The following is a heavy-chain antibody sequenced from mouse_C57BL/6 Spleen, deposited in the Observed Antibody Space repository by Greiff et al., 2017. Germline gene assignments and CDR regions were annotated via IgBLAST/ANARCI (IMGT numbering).Heavy chain of an antibody. V-gene: IGHV1-85*01. CDR1: GYTFTSYD. CDR3: ARGGDDYDGAWFAY. CDR2: IYPRDGST. Sequence: QVQLQQSGPELVKPGASVKLSCKASGYTFTSYDINWVKQRPGQGLEWIGWIYPRDGSTKYNEKFKGKATLTVDTSSSTAYMELHSLTSEDSAVYFCARGGDDYDGAWFAYWGQGTLVTVSA. J-gene: IGHJ3*01. D-gene: IGHD2-4*01.